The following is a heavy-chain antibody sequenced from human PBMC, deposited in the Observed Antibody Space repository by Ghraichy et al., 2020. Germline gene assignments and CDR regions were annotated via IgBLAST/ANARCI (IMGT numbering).Heavy chain of an antibody. J-gene: IGHJ4*02. Sequence: GESLNISCAASGFTFSSYWMSWFRQAPGKGLEWVANIKQDGSEIYYVDSVRGRFAVSRDNAKNSLYLQMNSLRAEDTAVYYCARITRTYGSGDSDYWGQGTLVTVSS. V-gene: IGHV3-7*01. D-gene: IGHD3-10*01. CDR2: IKQDGSEI. CDR1: GFTFSSYW. CDR3: ARITRTYGSGDSDY.